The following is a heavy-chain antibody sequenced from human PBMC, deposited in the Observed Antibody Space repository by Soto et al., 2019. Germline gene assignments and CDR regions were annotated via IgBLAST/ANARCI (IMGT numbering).Heavy chain of an antibody. CDR3: AASPGIVLMVYAIPTLGAFDI. CDR2: IYYSGST. CDR1: GGSISSYY. Sequence: SGGSISSYYWSWIRQPPGKGLEWIGYIYYSGSTNYNPSLKSRVTISVDTSKNQFSLKLSSVTAADTAVYYCAASPGIVLMVYAIPTLGAFDIWGQGTMVTVSS. D-gene: IGHD2-8*01. J-gene: IGHJ3*02. V-gene: IGHV4-59*01.